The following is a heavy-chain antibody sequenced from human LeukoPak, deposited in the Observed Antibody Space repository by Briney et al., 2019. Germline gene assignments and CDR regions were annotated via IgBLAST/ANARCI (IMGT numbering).Heavy chain of an antibody. Sequence: ASVKVSCKASGYTFTSYDINWVRQATGQGLEWMGWMNPNSGNTGYAQKFQGRVTMTRDTSISTAYMELSRLRSDDTAVYYCARDQYYDFWSGYYDGGYYGMTSGAKGPRSPSP. J-gene: IGHJ6*02. CDR1: GYTFTSYD. D-gene: IGHD3-3*01. CDR3: ARDQYYDFWSGYYDGGYYGMTS. V-gene: IGHV1-8*01. CDR2: MNPNSGNT.